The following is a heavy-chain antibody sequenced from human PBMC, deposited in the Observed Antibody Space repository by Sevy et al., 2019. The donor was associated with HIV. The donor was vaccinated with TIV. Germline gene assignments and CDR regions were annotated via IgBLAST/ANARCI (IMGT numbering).Heavy chain of an antibody. Sequence: SETLSLTCTVSGGSISSYYWSWIRQPAGKGLEWIGRIYTSGSTNYNPSLKSQVTMSVDTSKNQFSLKLSSVTAADTAVYYCARGPHYYDSSGYYFEYFQHWGQGTLVTVSS. D-gene: IGHD3-22*01. CDR1: GGSISSYY. CDR2: IYTSGST. J-gene: IGHJ1*01. V-gene: IGHV4-4*07. CDR3: ARGPHYYDSSGYYFEYFQH.